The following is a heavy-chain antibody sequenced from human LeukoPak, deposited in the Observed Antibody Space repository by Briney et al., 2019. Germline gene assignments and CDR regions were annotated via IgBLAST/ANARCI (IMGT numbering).Heavy chain of an antibody. D-gene: IGHD2-21*01. Sequence: QPSETLSLTCTVSGGSISSSSYSWGWIRQPPGKGLEWIGSIYYSGSTDYNPSLKSRVTISVDTSKNQFSLKLSSVTAADTAVYYCASRLPGAGDRAYFDYWGQGTLVTVSS. CDR1: GGSISSSSYS. CDR2: IYYSGST. CDR3: ASRLPGAGDRAYFDY. J-gene: IGHJ4*02. V-gene: IGHV4-39*07.